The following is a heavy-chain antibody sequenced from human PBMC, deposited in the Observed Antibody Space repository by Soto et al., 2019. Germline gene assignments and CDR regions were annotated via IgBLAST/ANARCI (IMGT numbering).Heavy chain of an antibody. D-gene: IGHD3-22*01. CDR2: IYYSGST. CDR3: ARRHDYYDSSGYYEYNWFDP. CDR1: GGSISSSSYY. J-gene: IGHJ5*02. V-gene: IGHV4-39*01. Sequence: SETLSLTCTVSGGSISSSSYYWGWIRQPPGKGLEWIGSIYYSGSTYYNPSLKSRVTISVDTSKNQFSLKLSSVTAADTAVYYCARRHDYYDSSGYYEYNWFDPWGQGTLVTVSS.